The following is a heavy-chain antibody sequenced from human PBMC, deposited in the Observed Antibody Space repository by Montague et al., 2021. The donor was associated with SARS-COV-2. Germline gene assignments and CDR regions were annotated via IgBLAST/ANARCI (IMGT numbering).Heavy chain of an antibody. Sequence: ETLSLTCSVSGGSISSSYWSWIRQPPGKGLEWIGYIYHYGSAKYNPSLKSRVTISVDTSKNQFSLKLSSATAVDTAVYFCARDLLPPRTAIKTNFFGLDVWGQGTTVIVSS. V-gene: IGHV4-59*12. CDR3: ARDLLPPRTAIKTNFFGLDV. CDR1: GGSISSSY. CDR2: IYHYGSA. J-gene: IGHJ6*02. D-gene: IGHD2-21*02.